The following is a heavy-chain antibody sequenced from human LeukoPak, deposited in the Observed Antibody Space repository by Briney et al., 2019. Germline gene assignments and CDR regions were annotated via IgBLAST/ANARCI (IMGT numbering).Heavy chain of an antibody. CDR1: GGSFSGYY. J-gene: IGHJ5*02. V-gene: IGHV4-34*01. CDR2: INHSGST. D-gene: IGHD2-2*01. Sequence: SETLSLTCAVYGGSFSGYYWSWIRQPPGKGLEWIGEINHSGSTNYSPSLKSRVTISVDTSKNQFSLKLSSVTAADTAVYYCARSAIVVVPAANYWFDPWGQGTLVTVSS. CDR3: ARSAIVVVPAANYWFDP.